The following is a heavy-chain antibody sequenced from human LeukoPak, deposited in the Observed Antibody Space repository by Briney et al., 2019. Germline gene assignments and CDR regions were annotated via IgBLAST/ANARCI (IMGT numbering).Heavy chain of an antibody. CDR1: GFTFSDYY. CDR2: ITDNGNSR. Sequence: GGSLRLSCAASGFTFSDYYMSWIRQTPGKGLEWLAFITDNGNSRKYADSVTGRFTISWDNAKNSVFLQMNSLRAEDSGVYYCARDVRGRTPLKLGMKWFDPWGQGTRVTVSS. V-gene: IGHV3-11*01. J-gene: IGHJ5*02. D-gene: IGHD7-27*01. CDR3: ARDVRGRTPLKLGMKWFDP.